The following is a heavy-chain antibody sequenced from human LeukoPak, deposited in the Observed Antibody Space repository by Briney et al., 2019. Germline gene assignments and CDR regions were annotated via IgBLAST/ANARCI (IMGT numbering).Heavy chain of an antibody. CDR2: ISYDGNKK. CDR1: GFDFYTYG. V-gene: IGHV3-30*03. J-gene: IGHJ4*02. D-gene: IGHD3-3*01. CDR3: ATYYDFWSGYSRSYYFDY. Sequence: PGGSLRLSCAASGFDFYTYGMHWVRQAPGKGLEGVAVISYDGNKKYYVDSVKGRFTISRDNAKNSLYLQMSSLRAEDTAVYYRATYYDFWSGYSRSYYFDYWGQGTLVTVSS.